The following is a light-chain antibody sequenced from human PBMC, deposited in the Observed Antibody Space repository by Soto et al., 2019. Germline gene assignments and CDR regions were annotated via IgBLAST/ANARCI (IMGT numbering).Light chain of an antibody. CDR2: EVS. CDR3: SSYTTSSPL. CDR1: SSDVGGYNY. J-gene: IGLJ2*01. Sequence: QSALTQPASVSGSPGQSITISCTGTSSDVGGYNYVTWYQQHPGKAPKLMIYEVSNRPSGVSNRFSGSKSGNTASLTISGLQAEDEAEYYCSSYTTSSPLFGGGTKGPS. V-gene: IGLV2-14*01.